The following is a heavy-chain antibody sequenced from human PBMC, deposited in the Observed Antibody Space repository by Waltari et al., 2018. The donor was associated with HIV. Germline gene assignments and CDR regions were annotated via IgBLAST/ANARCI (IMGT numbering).Heavy chain of an antibody. CDR3: ARQDSSGGNYYYGMDV. CDR1: GFTFSSYS. Sequence: EVQLVESGGGLVKPGGSLRLSCAASGFTFSSYSMNWVSSISSSSSYISYADSVKGRFTISRDNAKNSLYLQMNSLRAEDTAVYYCARQDSSGGNYYYGMDVWGQGTTVTVSS. CDR2: ISSSSSYI. V-gene: IGHV3-21*01. J-gene: IGHJ6*02. D-gene: IGHD3-22*01.